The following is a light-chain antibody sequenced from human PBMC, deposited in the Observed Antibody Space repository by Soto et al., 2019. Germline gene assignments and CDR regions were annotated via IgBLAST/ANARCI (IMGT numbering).Light chain of an antibody. J-gene: IGKJ2*01. Sequence: EIVMTQSPATLSVSPGERATLSCRASQSVSSNLAWYQQKPGQAPRLLIYGASTRVTGIPARFSGSGSGTEFTLTISSLQSEDFAVYYCQQYNSWPFTFGQGTKLEIK. CDR3: QQYNSWPFT. V-gene: IGKV3-15*01. CDR2: GAS. CDR1: QSVSSN.